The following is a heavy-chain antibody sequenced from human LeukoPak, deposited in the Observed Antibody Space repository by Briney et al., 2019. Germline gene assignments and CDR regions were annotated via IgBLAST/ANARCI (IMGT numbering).Heavy chain of an antibody. CDR2: ISSSDNTI. Sequence: PGGSLRLSCAASGFTFSTYSMNWVRQGPGKGLEWLSYISSSDNTIYYADSVKGRFTISRDNAKSSLYLQMNSLRAEDTAVYYCARDSVGISASFDIWGQGTMVTVSS. D-gene: IGHD6-13*01. V-gene: IGHV3-48*04. CDR3: ARDSVGISASFDI. J-gene: IGHJ3*02. CDR1: GFTFSTYS.